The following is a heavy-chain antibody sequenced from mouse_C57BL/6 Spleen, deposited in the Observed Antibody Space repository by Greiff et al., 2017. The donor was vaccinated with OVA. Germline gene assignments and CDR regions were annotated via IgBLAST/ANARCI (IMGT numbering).Heavy chain of an antibody. J-gene: IGHJ3*01. Sequence: QVTLKVSGAELARPGASVKLSCKASGYTFTSYGISWVKQRTGQGLEWIGEIYPRSGNTYYNEKFKGKATLTADKSSSTAYMELRSLTSEDSAVYVCARPTTVVATDAYWGQGTLVTVSA. V-gene: IGHV1-81*01. CDR2: IYPRSGNT. CDR1: GYTFTSYG. CDR3: ARPTTVVATDAY. D-gene: IGHD1-1*01.